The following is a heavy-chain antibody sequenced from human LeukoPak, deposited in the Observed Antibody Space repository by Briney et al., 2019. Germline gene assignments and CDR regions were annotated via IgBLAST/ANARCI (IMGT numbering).Heavy chain of an antibody. V-gene: IGHV1-69*06. CDR2: IIPIFGAA. D-gene: IGHD1-7*01. CDR3: ARAKAQLELHSPFDY. Sequence: GASVKVSCKASGYTFTSYDINWVRQAPGQGLEWMGGIIPIFGAANYAQKFQGRVTITADKSTITAYMELSSLRSEDTAVYYCARAKAQLELHSPFDYWGQGTLVTVSS. J-gene: IGHJ4*02. CDR1: GYTFTSYD.